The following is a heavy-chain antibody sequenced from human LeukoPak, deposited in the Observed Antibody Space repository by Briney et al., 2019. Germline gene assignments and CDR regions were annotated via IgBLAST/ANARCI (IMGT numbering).Heavy chain of an antibody. Sequence: AETLSLTCAVSGYPISICYHWGWIRQTPGNGLGGIGTVSHNGDTNYNSSLKSRVTISVETSKNQFSLKLTSVTAADTAVYYCARPIEPTAKITFHIWGRGTMVIVSS. CDR3: ARPIEPTAKITFHI. V-gene: IGHV4-38-2*01. CDR1: GYPISICYH. D-gene: IGHD2-2*01. J-gene: IGHJ3*02. CDR2: VSHNGDT.